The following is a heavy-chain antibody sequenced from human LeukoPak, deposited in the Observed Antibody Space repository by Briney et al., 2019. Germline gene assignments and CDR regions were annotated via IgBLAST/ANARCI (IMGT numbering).Heavy chain of an antibody. CDR2: INPNSGGT. V-gene: IGHV1-2*02. CDR3: ARLNSSSYSSSWYGYFQH. D-gene: IGHD6-13*01. Sequence: ASVKGSCKASGYTFTGYYMHWVRQAPGQGLEWMGWINPNSGGTNYAQKFQGRVTMTRDTSISTAYMELSRLRSDDTAVYYCARLNSSSYSSSWYGYFQHWGQGTLVTVSS. J-gene: IGHJ1*01. CDR1: GYTFTGYY.